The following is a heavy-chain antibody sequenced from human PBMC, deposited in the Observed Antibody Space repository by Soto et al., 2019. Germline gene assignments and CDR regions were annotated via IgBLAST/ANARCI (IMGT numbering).Heavy chain of an antibody. Sequence: ASVKVSCKTSGYHFTRYYIHWVRQALGKGLEWMGIINPTGGRATYAQKFQGRVSMTRDTSTTTVYMELTGLKSEDTAVYFCSRDRCSSTSCYPDYWGQGTLVTVSS. CDR3: SRDRCSSTSCYPDY. D-gene: IGHD2-2*01. CDR1: GYHFTRYY. J-gene: IGHJ4*02. CDR2: INPTGGRA. V-gene: IGHV1-46*03.